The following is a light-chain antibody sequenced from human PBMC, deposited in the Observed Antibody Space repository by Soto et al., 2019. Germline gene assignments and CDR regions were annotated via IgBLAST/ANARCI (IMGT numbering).Light chain of an antibody. Sequence: EIVLTQSPGTLSLSPGERATLSCRASQSVSSSYLAWYQQKPGQAPRLLIYGASSRATGIPDRFSGSGSGTDFTLTISRLEPQEFAVYYCQQYASSLYTFGQGTKADIK. CDR3: QQYASSLYT. CDR2: GAS. V-gene: IGKV3-20*01. CDR1: QSVSSSY. J-gene: IGKJ2*01.